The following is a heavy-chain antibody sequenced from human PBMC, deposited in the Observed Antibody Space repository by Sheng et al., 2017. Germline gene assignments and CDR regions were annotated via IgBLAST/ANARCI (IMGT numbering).Heavy chain of an antibody. CDR3: ARRRSALDYVDY. CDR2: IYYSGTT. D-gene: IGHD3-10*02. V-gene: IGHV4-39*01. CDR1: GGSISDSDYY. Sequence: QLQLQEAGPGLVKPSETLSLTCTVSGGSISDSDYYWGWIRQSPGKGLEWIGTIYYSGTTYYNPSLKSRVTISVDTSKNQFSLKLTSVTATDTAVYYCARRRSALDYVDYWGQGNPGHRL. J-gene: IGHJ4*02.